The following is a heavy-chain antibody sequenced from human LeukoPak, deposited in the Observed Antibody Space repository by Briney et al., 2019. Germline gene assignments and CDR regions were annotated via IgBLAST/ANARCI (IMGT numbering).Heavy chain of an antibody. V-gene: IGHV4-30-4*08. CDR3: ARAHIQQLVGWFDP. D-gene: IGHD6-13*01. CDR2: IYYSGST. Sequence: ASETLSLTCTVSGGSISSGDYYWSWIRQPPGKGLEWIGYIYYSGSTYYNPSLKSRVTISVDTSKNQFSLKLSSVTAADTAVYYCARAHIQQLVGWFDPWGQGTLVTVSS. CDR1: GGSISSGDYY. J-gene: IGHJ5*02.